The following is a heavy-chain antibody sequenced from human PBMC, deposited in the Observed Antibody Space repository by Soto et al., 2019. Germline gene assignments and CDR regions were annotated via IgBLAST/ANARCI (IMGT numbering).Heavy chain of an antibody. D-gene: IGHD6-13*01. CDR1: GGTFSSYT. J-gene: IGHJ1*01. Sequence: QVQLVQSGAEVKKPGSSVKVSCKASGGTFSSYTISWVRQAPGQGLEWMGRIIPILGIANYAQKFQGRVTITADKSTSTAYMELSSLRSEDTAVYYCAGEIAAAGTQYFQHWGQGTLVTVSS. CDR3: AGEIAAAGTQYFQH. V-gene: IGHV1-69*08. CDR2: IIPILGIA.